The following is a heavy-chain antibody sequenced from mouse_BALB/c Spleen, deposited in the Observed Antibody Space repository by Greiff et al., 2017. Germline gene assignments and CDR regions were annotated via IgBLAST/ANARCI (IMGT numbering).Heavy chain of an antibody. V-gene: IGHV3-8*02. D-gene: IGHD4-1*01. CDR3: ARCDTGTDWDFDV. J-gene: IGHJ1*01. CDR2: ISYSGST. CDR1: GDSITSGY. Sequence: DVKLQESGPSLVKPSQTLSLTCSVTGDSITSGYWNWIRKFPGNKLEYMGYISYSGSTYYNPSLKSRISITRDTSKNQYYLQLNSVTTEDTATYYCARCDTGTDWDFDVWGAGTTVTVSS.